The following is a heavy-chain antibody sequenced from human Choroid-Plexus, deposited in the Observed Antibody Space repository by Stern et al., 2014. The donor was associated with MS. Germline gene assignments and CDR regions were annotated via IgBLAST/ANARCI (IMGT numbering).Heavy chain of an antibody. CDR3: AKDRQYLTYFFDH. CDR2: VSYDGSNK. V-gene: IGHV3-30*18. D-gene: IGHD2/OR15-2a*01. J-gene: IGHJ5*02. CDR1: GFTFGSCD. Sequence: VQLGESGGGVVQPGRPLRLSCVASGFTFGSCDMHWVRQAPGKGLEWVAGVSYDGSNKYYADSVKGRFTISRDNSQNTLYMQMSSLRPEDTAVYYCAKDRQYLTYFFDHWGQGSLVTVAS.